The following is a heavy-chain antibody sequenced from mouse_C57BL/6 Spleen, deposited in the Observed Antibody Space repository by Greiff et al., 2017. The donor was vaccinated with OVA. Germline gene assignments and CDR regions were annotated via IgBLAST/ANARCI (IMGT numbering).Heavy chain of an antibody. CDR3: ARGGVTTDYYAMDY. Sequence: EVQLVESEGGLVQPGSSMKLSCTASGFTFSDYYMAWVRQVPEKGLEWVANINYDGSSTYYLDSLKSRFIISRDNARNILYLQMSSLQSDDPASYYCARGGVTTDYYAMDYWGQGTSVTVSS. J-gene: IGHJ4*01. CDR1: GFTFSDYY. V-gene: IGHV5-16*01. CDR2: INYDGSST. D-gene: IGHD2-2*01.